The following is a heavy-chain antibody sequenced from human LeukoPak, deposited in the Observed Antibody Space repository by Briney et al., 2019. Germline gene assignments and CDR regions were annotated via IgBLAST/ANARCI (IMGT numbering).Heavy chain of an antibody. CDR2: ISYDGRKK. D-gene: IGHD3-3*01. CDR1: GFTFSSYS. CDR3: AKDFYDFWSGNYGDDYYYGMDV. J-gene: IGHJ6*02. Sequence: GGSLRLSCAASGFTFSSYSMNWVRQAPGKGLEWVAVISYDGRKKYYRDSVKGRFSISRDNSKKTLYLQMNSLRAEDTAVYYCAKDFYDFWSGNYGDDYYYGMDVWGQGTTVTVSS. V-gene: IGHV3-30*18.